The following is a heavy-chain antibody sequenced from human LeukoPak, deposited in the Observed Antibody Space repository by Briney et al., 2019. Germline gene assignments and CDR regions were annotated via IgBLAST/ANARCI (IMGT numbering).Heavy chain of an antibody. V-gene: IGHV4-34*01. D-gene: IGHD5-18*01. CDR2: INHSGST. CDR3: ARRRQKLSYWYFDL. J-gene: IGHJ2*01. CDR1: GGSLSGYY. Sequence: PSETLSLTCAVYGGSLSGYYWSWIRQPPGKGLEWIGEINHSGSTNYNPSLKSRVTISVDTSKNQFSLKLSSVTAADTAVYYCARRRQKLSYWYFDLWGRGTLVTVSS.